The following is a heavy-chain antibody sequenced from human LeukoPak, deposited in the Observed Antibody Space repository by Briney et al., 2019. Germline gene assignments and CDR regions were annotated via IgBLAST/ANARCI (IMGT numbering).Heavy chain of an antibody. J-gene: IGHJ4*02. CDR3: ARGPTYYYDSSGYSSDFDY. CDR1: GFTFSSYW. Sequence: PGGSLRLSCAASGFTFSSYWMHWVRQAPGKGLVWVSRINSDGSSTSYADSVKGRFTISRDNAKNKLYLQMNSLRAEDTAVYYCARGPTYYYDSSGYSSDFDYWGQGTLVTVSS. D-gene: IGHD3-22*01. V-gene: IGHV3-74*01. CDR2: INSDGSST.